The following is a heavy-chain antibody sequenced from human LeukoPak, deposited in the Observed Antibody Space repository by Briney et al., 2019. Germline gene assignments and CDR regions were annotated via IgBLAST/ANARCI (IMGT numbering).Heavy chain of an antibody. V-gene: IGHV4-59*01. CDR1: GGSISSYY. CDR3: ARDGYSSGWYNAFDI. J-gene: IGHJ3*02. D-gene: IGHD6-19*01. CDR2: IYYSGST. Sequence: PSETLSLTCTVSGGSISSYYWSWIRQPPGKGLEWIGYIYYSGSTNYNPSLKSRVTISVDTSKNQFSLKLSSVTAADTAVYYCARDGYSSGWYNAFDIWGQGTMVTVSS.